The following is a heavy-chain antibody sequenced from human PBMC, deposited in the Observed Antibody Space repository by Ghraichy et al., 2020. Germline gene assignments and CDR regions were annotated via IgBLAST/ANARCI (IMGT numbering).Heavy chain of an antibody. V-gene: IGHV4-4*09. D-gene: IGHD6-13*01. Sequence: SETLSLTCSVSGVSVSSYYWSWIRQPPGKGLEWIGYFYTSGNTNYNPSLKSRLTISVDTSKNQFSLKLSSVTATDTAVYYCARLSGYTSSWFNWFDPWGQGTLVTVSS. CDR2: FYTSGNT. J-gene: IGHJ5*02. CDR1: GVSVSSYY. CDR3: ARLSGYTSSWFNWFDP.